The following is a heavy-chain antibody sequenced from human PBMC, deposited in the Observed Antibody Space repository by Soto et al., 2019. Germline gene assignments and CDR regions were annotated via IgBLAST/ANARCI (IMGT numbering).Heavy chain of an antibody. CDR3: ARGAELQTPLDY. J-gene: IGHJ4*02. V-gene: IGHV1-18*01. CDR2: SNPYNGNT. Sequence: QVQLVQSGAEVKKPGASVKVSCKASGYTFTNFGISWVRQAPGQGLEWMGWSNPYNGNTNYAQKLQGRVTMTTDTSMSTAYMELRSLRSDGTPAYFYARGAELQTPLDYWGQGTLVTVSS. D-gene: IGHD1-26*01. CDR1: GYTFTNFG.